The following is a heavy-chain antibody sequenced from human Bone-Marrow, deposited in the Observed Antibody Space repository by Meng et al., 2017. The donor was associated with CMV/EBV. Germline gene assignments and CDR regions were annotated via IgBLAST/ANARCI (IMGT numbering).Heavy chain of an antibody. V-gene: IGHV1-46*01. Sequence: ASVKVSCKASGFTFTTCLMHWVRQAPGQGLEWMGMINPSGGSTAYAQKFQGRVTMTRDTSTSTDYMELSSLRSEDTAVYYCARVPTRTTVTTFDIWGQGTRVTVSS. D-gene: IGHD4-11*01. CDR1: GFTFTTCL. CDR2: INPSGGST. J-gene: IGHJ4*01. CDR3: ARVPTRTTVTTFDI.